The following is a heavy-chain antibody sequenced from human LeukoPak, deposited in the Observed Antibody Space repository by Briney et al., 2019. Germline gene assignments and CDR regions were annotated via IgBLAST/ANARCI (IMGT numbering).Heavy chain of an antibody. V-gene: IGHV1-69*13. CDR3: ARVDVGANTFDY. D-gene: IGHD3-16*01. J-gene: IGHJ4*02. CDR1: GGTFSSYA. Sequence: GASVKVSCKASGGTFSSYAISWVRQAPGQGLEWMGGIIPIFGTANYAQKFQGRVTITADESTSTAYMELSSLRSEDTAVYYCARVDVGANTFDYWGQGTLVTVSS. CDR2: IIPIFGTA.